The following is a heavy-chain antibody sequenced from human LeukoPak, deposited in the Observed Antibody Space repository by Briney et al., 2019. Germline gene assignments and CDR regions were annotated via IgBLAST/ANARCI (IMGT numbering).Heavy chain of an antibody. CDR2: IYTSGST. D-gene: IGHD6-19*01. CDR3: ARESSGWGQYYFDY. V-gene: IGHV4-4*07. CDR1: GGSISSYY. J-gene: IGHJ4*02. Sequence: SETLSLTCTVSGGSISSYYWSWIRQPAGKGLEWIGRIYTSGSTNYNPSLKSRVTMSVDTSKNQFSLKLSSVAAADTAVCYCARESSGWGQYYFDYWGQGTLVTVSS.